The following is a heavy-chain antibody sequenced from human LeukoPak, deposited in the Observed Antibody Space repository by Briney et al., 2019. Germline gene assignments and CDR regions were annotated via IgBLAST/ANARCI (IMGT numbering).Heavy chain of an antibody. V-gene: IGHV3-30*18. J-gene: IGHJ4*02. D-gene: IGHD2-2*01. Sequence: GKSLRLSCAASGFTFNNYGMHWVRQAPGKGLEWVAVISYDGRNKHYPDPVKGRFTISRDISTDTLWLQMDSLRTEDTAVYYCAKGPLRGTAAAIDYWGQGTLVTVSS. CDR1: GFTFNNYG. CDR3: AKGPLRGTAAAIDY. CDR2: ISYDGRNK.